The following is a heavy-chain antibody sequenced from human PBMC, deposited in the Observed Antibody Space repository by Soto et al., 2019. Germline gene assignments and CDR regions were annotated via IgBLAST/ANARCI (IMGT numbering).Heavy chain of an antibody. Sequence: GASVKVSCKASGYTFTGYYMHWVRQAPGQGLEWMGGIIPIFGTANYAQRFQGRVTITADESTSTAYMELSSLRSEDTAVYYCARDRGITGTTGHYGMDVWGQGTTVTVSS. V-gene: IGHV1-69*13. J-gene: IGHJ6*02. CDR2: IIPIFGTA. D-gene: IGHD1-20*01. CDR3: ARDRGITGTTGHYGMDV. CDR1: GYTFTGYY.